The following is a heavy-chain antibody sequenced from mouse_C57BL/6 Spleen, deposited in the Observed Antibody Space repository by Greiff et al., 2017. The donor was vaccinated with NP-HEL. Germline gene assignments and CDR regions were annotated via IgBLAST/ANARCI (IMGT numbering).Heavy chain of an antibody. CDR3: TREWATVVAGMDY. J-gene: IGHJ4*01. CDR2: ISSGGDYI. V-gene: IGHV5-9-1*02. D-gene: IGHD1-1*01. CDR1: GFTFSSYA. Sequence: DVMLVESGEGLVKPGGSLKLSCAASGFTFSSYAMSWVRQTPEKRLEWVAYISSGGDYIYYADTVKGRFTISRDNARNTLYLQMSSLKSEDTAMYYCTREWATVVAGMDYWGQGTSVTVSS.